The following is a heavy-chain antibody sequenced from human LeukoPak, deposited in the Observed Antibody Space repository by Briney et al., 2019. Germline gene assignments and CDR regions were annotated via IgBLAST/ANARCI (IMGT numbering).Heavy chain of an antibody. CDR2: IYTSGST. CDR3: AQLGKKDY. CDR1: GGSISSGSYY. D-gene: IGHD7-27*01. V-gene: IGHV4-61*02. J-gene: IGHJ4*02. Sequence: PSQTLSLTCTVSGGSISSGSYYWSWIRQPAGKGLEWIGRIYTSGSTNYNPSLKSRATISVDTSENQFSLKLSSVTAADTAVYYCAQLGKKDYWGQGTLVTVSS.